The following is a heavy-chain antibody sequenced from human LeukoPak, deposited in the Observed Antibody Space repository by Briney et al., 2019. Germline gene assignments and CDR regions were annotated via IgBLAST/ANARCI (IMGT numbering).Heavy chain of an antibody. CDR1: GFTFSSYA. D-gene: IGHD2-2*01. J-gene: IGHJ4*02. V-gene: IGHV3-23*01. CDR3: ARTPQKYCSSTTCYPDY. Sequence: GGSLRLSCAASGFTFSSYAMSWVRLAPGKELEWVSTISGSGDTTYYADSVRGRFTVSRDNSKNTLYLQMNSLRVENTAVYYCARTPQKYCSSTTCYPDYWGQGTLVTVSS. CDR2: ISGSGDTT.